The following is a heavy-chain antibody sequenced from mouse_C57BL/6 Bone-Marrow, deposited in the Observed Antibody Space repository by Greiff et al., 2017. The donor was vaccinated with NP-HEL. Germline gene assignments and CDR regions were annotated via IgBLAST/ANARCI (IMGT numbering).Heavy chain of an antibody. V-gene: IGHV1-81*01. J-gene: IGHJ4*01. Sequence: QVHVKQSGAELARPGASVKLSCKASGYTFTSYGISWVKQRTGQGLEWIGEIYPRSGNTYYNEKFKGKATLTADKSSSTAYMELRSLTSEDSAVYFCARWGVITTVVEDAMDYWGQGTSVTVSS. CDR3: ARWGVITTVVEDAMDY. D-gene: IGHD1-1*01. CDR2: IYPRSGNT. CDR1: GYTFTSYG.